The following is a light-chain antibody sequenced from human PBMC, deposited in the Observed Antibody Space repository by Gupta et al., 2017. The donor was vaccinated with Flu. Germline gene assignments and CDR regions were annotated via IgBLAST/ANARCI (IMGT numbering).Light chain of an antibody. CDR3: AAWDDSLNAWV. CDR2: NND. V-gene: IGLV1-44*01. J-gene: IGLJ3*02. CDR1: SSNIGSTT. Sequence: QSVLTQPPSASGTPGQKVTVSCSGSSSNIGSTTVNWFQQLPRPAPKLLIYNNDQRPSGVPGRFSGSRSGTSASLAISGLQAEDEADYYCAAWDDSLNAWVFGGGTNLTVL.